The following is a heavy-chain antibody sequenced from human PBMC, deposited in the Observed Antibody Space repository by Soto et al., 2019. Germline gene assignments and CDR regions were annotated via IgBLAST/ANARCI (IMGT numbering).Heavy chain of an antibody. CDR3: AREVAGVYYYYGMDV. CDR1: GYTFTSYG. Sequence: SVKVSCKASGYTFTSYGISWVRQAPGQGLEWMGWISAYNGNTNYAQKLQGRVTMTTDTSTSTAYMELRSLRSDDTAVYYCAREVAGVYYYYGMDVWGQGTTVTVSS. D-gene: IGHD6-19*01. J-gene: IGHJ6*02. V-gene: IGHV1-18*04. CDR2: ISAYNGNT.